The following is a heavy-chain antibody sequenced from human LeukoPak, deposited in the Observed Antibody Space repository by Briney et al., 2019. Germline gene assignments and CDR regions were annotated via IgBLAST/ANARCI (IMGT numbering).Heavy chain of an antibody. V-gene: IGHV1-2*04. CDR2: INPNSGGT. CDR3: ARARVRGYGGNSVGY. D-gene: IGHD4-23*01. J-gene: IGHJ4*02. CDR1: GYTFTGYY. Sequence: ASVKVSCKASGYTFTGYYMHWVRQAPGQGLEWMGWINPNSGGTNYAQKFQGWVTMTRDTSISTAYMELSRLRSDDTAVYYCARARVRGYGGNSVGYWGQGTLVTVSS.